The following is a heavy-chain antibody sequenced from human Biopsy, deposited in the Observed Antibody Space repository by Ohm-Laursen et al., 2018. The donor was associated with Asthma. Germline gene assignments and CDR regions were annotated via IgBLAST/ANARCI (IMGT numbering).Heavy chain of an antibody. CDR3: AKRRGYSDLTDFDH. CDR1: GFVFRSHA. Sequence: SLRLSCTAAGFVFRSHAMHWVRQAPGKGLEWVAVVSYDGGVVHYADSMKGRFTISRDNAKSTLYLQMNRLRTDDTAVYFCAKRRGYSDLTDFDHWGQGTLVTVSS. CDR2: VSYDGGVV. V-gene: IGHV3-30*18. D-gene: IGHD3-3*01. J-gene: IGHJ4*02.